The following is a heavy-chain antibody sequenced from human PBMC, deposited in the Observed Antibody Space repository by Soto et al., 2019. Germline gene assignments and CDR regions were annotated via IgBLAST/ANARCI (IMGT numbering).Heavy chain of an antibody. J-gene: IGHJ6*02. Sequence: GESLKISCKGSGYSFTSYWIGWVRQMPGKGLEWMGIIYPGDSDTRYSPSFQGQVTISADKSISTAYLQWRSLKASDTAMYDCARHREGFYYYYCGMGVWDQGTTVTVSS. D-gene: IGHD1-26*01. CDR2: IYPGDSDT. CDR3: ARHREGFYYYYCGMGV. V-gene: IGHV5-51*01. CDR1: GYSFTSYW.